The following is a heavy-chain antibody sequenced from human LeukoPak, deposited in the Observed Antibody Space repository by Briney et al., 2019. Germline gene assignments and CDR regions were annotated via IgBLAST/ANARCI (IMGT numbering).Heavy chain of an antibody. CDR2: IYHSGST. Sequence: SETLSLTCAVSGGSISSSNWWSWVRQPPGKGLEWIGEIYHSGSTNYNPSLKSRVTILVDKSKNQFSLKLSSVTAADTAVYYCARAGGYSGYDVAYFDYWGQGTLVTVSS. D-gene: IGHD5-12*01. J-gene: IGHJ4*02. V-gene: IGHV4-4*02. CDR3: ARAGGYSGYDVAYFDY. CDR1: GGSISSSNW.